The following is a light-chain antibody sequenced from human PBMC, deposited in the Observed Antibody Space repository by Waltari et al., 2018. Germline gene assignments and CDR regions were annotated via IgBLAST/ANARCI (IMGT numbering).Light chain of an antibody. CDR1: ELGNKY. CDR3: QTWDSNTGV. Sequence: SYDLIQPPSVSVSPGQTASITCSGDELGNKYVYWYQQKSGQSPILVIYHDTNRPSGIPERFSGSNSGNTATLTIRGTQALDEADFYCQTWDSNTGVFGGGTKLTVL. V-gene: IGLV3-1*01. CDR2: HDT. J-gene: IGLJ2*01.